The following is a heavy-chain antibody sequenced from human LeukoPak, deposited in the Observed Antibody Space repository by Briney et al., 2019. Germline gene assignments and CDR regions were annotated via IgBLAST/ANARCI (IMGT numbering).Heavy chain of an antibody. V-gene: IGHV4-34*01. CDR2: INHSGST. CDR1: GGSFSGYY. J-gene: IGHJ6*02. D-gene: IGHD5-12*01. Sequence: SETLSLTCAVYGGSFSGYYWSWIRQPPGKGLEWIGEINHSGSTNYNPSLKSRVTISVDTSKNQFSLKLSSVTAADTAVNYCARGVWLRMGYYYGMDVWGQGTTVTVSS. CDR3: ARGVWLRMGYYYGMDV.